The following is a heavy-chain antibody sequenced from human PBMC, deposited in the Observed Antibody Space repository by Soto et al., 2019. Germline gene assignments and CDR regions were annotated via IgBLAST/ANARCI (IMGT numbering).Heavy chain of an antibody. V-gene: IGHV1-18*01. J-gene: IGHJ4*02. Sequence: QVQLVQSGAEVKKPGASVKVSCKASGYTFTSYGISWVRQAPGQGLEWMGWINAYNGNTNYAQKLQGRVTMTTDTTTSTAYMELRSLRSDVTAVFYCASDPVAGTHFDYWGQGTLVNVSS. CDR2: INAYNGNT. D-gene: IGHD6-19*01. CDR1: GYTFTSYG. CDR3: ASDPVAGTHFDY.